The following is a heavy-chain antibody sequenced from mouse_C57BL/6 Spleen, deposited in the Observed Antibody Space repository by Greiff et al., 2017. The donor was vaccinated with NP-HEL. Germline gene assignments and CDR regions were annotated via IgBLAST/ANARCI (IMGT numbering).Heavy chain of an antibody. CDR3: ARDYYGSRAPLYAMDY. D-gene: IGHD1-1*01. CDR1: GYTFTSYW. V-gene: IGHV1-72*01. Sequence: QVQLQQPGAELVKPGASVKLSCKASGYTFTSYWMHWVKQRPGRGLEWIGRIDPNSGGTKYNEKFKSKATLTVDKPSSTAYMQLSSLTSEDSAVYYCARDYYGSRAPLYAMDYWGQGTSVTVSS. CDR2: IDPNSGGT. J-gene: IGHJ4*01.